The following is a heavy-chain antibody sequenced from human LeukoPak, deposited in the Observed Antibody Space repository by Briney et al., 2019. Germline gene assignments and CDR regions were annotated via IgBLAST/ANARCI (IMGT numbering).Heavy chain of an antibody. D-gene: IGHD6-19*01. CDR1: GGSMSPYH. CDR3: ARAVSGRFDY. Sequence: SETLSLTGTVSGGSMSPYHWGWIRQPPGKGLEWTGYIYYSGSTNHNPSLNSRVTISVDTSKNQFSLRLSSVTAADTAIYYCARAVSGRFDYWGQGTLVTVSS. CDR2: IYYSGST. V-gene: IGHV4-59*08. J-gene: IGHJ4*02.